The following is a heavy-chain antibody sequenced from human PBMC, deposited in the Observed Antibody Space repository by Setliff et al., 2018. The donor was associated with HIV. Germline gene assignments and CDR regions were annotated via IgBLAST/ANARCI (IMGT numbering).Heavy chain of an antibody. CDR1: GGSISSGNYY. J-gene: IGHJ5*02. D-gene: IGHD3-10*01. Sequence: PSETLSLTCTVSGGSISSGNYYWSWIRQHPGKGLEWIGYIYYSGSTYYNPSLKSRVTMSVDTSKNQSSLKLSSVTAADTAVYYCAREGARHYGSGRYHSWFDPWGQGTQVTVSS. CDR3: AREGARHYGSGRYHSWFDP. V-gene: IGHV4-31*03. CDR2: IYYSGST.